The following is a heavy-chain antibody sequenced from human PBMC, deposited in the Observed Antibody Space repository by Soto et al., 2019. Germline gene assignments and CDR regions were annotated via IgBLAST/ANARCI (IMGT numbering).Heavy chain of an antibody. J-gene: IGHJ5*02. Sequence: GASVKGSGNASGYTFTSDGISWVRPAPGQVRECRVCISSYNGNTNYAQKLQGRVAITTDTSTSTAYMEMRSLRSDDTAVYYCAREGRLAASVFHNWVDPWGQGTLVTVSS. CDR3: AREGRLAASVFHNWVDP. CDR1: GYTFTSDG. V-gene: IGHV1-18*04. D-gene: IGHD6-19*01. CDR2: ISSYNGNT.